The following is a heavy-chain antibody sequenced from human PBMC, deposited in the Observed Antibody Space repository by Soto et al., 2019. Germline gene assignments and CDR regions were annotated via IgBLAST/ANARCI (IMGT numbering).Heavy chain of an antibody. CDR2: VYYTGST. D-gene: IGHD3-3*01. J-gene: IGHJ4*02. V-gene: IGHV4-59*01. CDR1: GGSISGSY. CDR3: ARSGAGPCAQIEY. Sequence: SETLSLTCSVSGGSISGSYWSWIRQSPGKGLEWLGYVYYTGSTNYSPSLRSRVSISVDTSKNEFSLRLSSVTAADTAVYFCARSGAGPCAQIEYWGQGTQVPVPP.